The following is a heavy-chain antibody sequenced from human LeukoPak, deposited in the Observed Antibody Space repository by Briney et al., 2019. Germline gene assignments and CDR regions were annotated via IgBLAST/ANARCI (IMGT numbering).Heavy chain of an antibody. CDR1: GFTFNTYV. D-gene: IGHD3-22*01. V-gene: IGHV3-23*01. Sequence: GGSLRLSCAASGFTFNTYVMSWVRQAPEKGLEWVSAIIGSGDKTYYADSVKGRFTLSRDNSKNTLYLQMNSLRAEDTAVYYCAKKRYYDSSGYSNWGQGTLVTVSS. CDR3: AKKRYYDSSGYSN. CDR2: IIGSGDKT. J-gene: IGHJ4*02.